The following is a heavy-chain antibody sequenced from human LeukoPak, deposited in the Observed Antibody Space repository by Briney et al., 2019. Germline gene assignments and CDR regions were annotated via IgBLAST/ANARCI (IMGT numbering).Heavy chain of an antibody. D-gene: IGHD7-27*01. J-gene: IGHJ3*02. CDR1: GFTFSIYA. CDR2: ISGSGSTT. V-gene: IGHV3-23*01. Sequence: GGSLRLSCAASGFTFSIYAMSWVRQAPGKGLEWVSAISGSGSTTYYADSVKGRFTISRDKSKNTLYLQMNSMRAEDTAVYYCAKGRSGVNAAIDIWGQGTMVSVSS. CDR3: AKGRSGVNAAIDI.